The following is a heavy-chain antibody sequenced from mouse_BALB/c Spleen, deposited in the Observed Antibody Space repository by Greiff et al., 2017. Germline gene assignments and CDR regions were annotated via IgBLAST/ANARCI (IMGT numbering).Heavy chain of an antibody. J-gene: IGHJ1*01. CDR3: TRYRYYYGSSGNWYFDV. V-gene: IGHV1S81*02. D-gene: IGHD1-1*01. Sequence: VQLQQSGAELVKPGASVKLSCKASGYTFTSYYMYWVKQRPGQGLEWIGEINPSNGGTNFNEKFKSKATLTVDKSSSTAYMQLSSLTSEDSAVYYCTRYRYYYGSSGNWYFDVWGAGTTVTVSS. CDR2: INPSNGGT. CDR1: GYTFTSYY.